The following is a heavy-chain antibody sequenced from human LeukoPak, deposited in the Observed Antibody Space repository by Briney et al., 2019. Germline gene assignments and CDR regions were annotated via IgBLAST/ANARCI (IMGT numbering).Heavy chain of an antibody. CDR1: GGTFSSYA. J-gene: IGHJ4*02. D-gene: IGHD3-10*01. CDR2: IIPILGIA. V-gene: IGHV1-69*04. CDR3: ARDLARQYYGSGSYYIY. Sequence: SVKVSCKASGGTFSSYAISWVRQAPGQGLEWMGRIIPILGIANYAQKFQGRVTITADKSTSTAYMELSSLRSEDTAVYYCARDLARQYYGSGSYYIYWGQGTLVTVSS.